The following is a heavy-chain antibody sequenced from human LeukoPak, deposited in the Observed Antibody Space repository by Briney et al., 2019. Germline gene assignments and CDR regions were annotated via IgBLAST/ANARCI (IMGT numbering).Heavy chain of an antibody. Sequence: GSLRLSCAVSGFTFSSSAMSWIRQPPGKGLEWIGEINHSGSTNYNPSLKSRVTISVDTSKNQFSLKLSSVTAADTAVYYCARGAPEDFWSGYYAFYFDYWGQGTLVTVSS. J-gene: IGHJ4*02. D-gene: IGHD3-3*01. CDR1: GFTFSSSA. CDR2: INHSGST. V-gene: IGHV4-34*01. CDR3: ARGAPEDFWSGYYAFYFDY.